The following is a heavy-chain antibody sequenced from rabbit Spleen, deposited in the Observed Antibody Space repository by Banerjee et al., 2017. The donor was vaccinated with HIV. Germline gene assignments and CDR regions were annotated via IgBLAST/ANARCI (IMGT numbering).Heavy chain of an antibody. D-gene: IGHD3-1*01. J-gene: IGHJ4*01. CDR2: IDPVFGAT. CDR3: VRDTWAFNL. V-gene: IGHV1S47*01. Sequence: QEQLVETGGGLVQPGGSLTLSCKAFGFDFSRYGMSWVRQAPGKGLEWIGYIDPVFGATYYASWVNGRFSISRENTQNTVSLQMNSLTAADTATYFCVRDTWAFNLWGPGTLVTVS. CDR1: GFDFSRYG.